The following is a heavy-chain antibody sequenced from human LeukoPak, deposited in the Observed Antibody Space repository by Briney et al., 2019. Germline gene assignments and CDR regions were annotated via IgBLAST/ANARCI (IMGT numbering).Heavy chain of an antibody. CDR1: GFTFGSYN. V-gene: IGHV3-48*01. Sequence: GGSLRLSCTASGFTFGSYNMNWVRQAPGKGLELVSHISSSGNTKYYIDSVKGRFTISRDYAKRSLYLQMNNLRVDDTAVYFCARRRTLFGVAVGHHMDVWGRGTTVTVSS. J-gene: IGHJ6*03. CDR2: ISSSGNTK. D-gene: IGHD3-3*01. CDR3: ARRRTLFGVAVGHHMDV.